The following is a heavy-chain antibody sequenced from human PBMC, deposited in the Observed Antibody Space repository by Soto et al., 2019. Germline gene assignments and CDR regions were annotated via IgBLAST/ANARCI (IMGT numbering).Heavy chain of an antibody. V-gene: IGHV1-46*01. CDR2: INPSGGST. CDR3: ASNVGDYDSSGYGFSPDAFDI. Sequence: GASVKVSCKASGGTFSSYATSWVRQAPGQGLEWMGIINPSGGSTSYAQKFQGRVTMTRDTSTSTVYMELSSLRSEDTAVYYCASNVGDYDSSGYGFSPDAFDIWGPGTMVTVS. D-gene: IGHD3-22*01. J-gene: IGHJ3*02. CDR1: GGTFSSYA.